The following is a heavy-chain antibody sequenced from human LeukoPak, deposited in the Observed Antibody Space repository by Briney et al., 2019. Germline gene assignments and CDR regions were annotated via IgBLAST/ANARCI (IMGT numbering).Heavy chain of an antibody. CDR2: INPNSGGT. D-gene: IGHD3-10*01. J-gene: IGHJ4*02. CDR3: ARINVGGSGGYLVSPFDY. CDR1: GYTFTGYY. V-gene: IGHV1-2*06. Sequence: GASVKVSCKASGYTFTGYYMHWVRQAPGQGLEWMGRINPNSGGTNYAQKFQGRVTMTRDTSISTAYMELSRLRSDDTAVYYCARINVGGSGGYLVSPFDYWGQGTLVTVSS.